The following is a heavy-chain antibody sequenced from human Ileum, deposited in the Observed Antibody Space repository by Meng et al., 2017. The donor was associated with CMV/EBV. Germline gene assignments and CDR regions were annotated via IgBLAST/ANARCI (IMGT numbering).Heavy chain of an antibody. CDR1: GASIRSSSHF. Sequence: QLQLQEAGPGLVKPSGTLSLTCTVSGASIRSSSHFWGWIRQPPGKGLEWIGSVYYSGSSYYNPSLQSRLIISVDTSKNQFSLRLSSLTAADTAVYYCARVGYNYAYFFDFWGQGTLVTVSS. CDR3: ARVGYNYAYFFDF. V-gene: IGHV4-39*07. D-gene: IGHD5-18*01. CDR2: VYYSGSS. J-gene: IGHJ4*02.